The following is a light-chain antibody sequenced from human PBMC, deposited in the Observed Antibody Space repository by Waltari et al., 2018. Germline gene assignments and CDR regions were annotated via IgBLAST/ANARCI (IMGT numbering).Light chain of an antibody. CDR3: ATWDDRQSGVV. J-gene: IGLJ2*01. V-gene: IGLV1-44*01. CDR2: RDN. CDR1: NSNIGKNT. Sequence: QTILTQPHSASGTPGQRVTVSCSGDNSNIGKNTVNWYQQLPGTAPKLLIYRDNRRPSGVPDRFSCSRSGTSASLAISGLRPDDEASYYCATWDDRQSGVVFGGGTTLTVL.